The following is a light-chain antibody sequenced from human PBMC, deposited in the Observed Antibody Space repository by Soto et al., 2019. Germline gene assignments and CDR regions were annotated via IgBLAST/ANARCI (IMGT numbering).Light chain of an antibody. Sequence: DIQMTQSPSTLSASVGDRVTITCRASQSIRYWVAWYQHKPGKAPKLLIYDASTLESGVPTRFSGSGSGTEFTLTISSLHPDDYATYYCQQFHSFPITFGQGTRLEIK. J-gene: IGKJ5*01. CDR2: DAS. CDR3: QQFHSFPIT. CDR1: QSIRYW. V-gene: IGKV1-5*01.